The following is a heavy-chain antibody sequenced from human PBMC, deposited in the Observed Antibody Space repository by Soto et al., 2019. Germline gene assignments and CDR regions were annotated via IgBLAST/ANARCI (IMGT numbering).Heavy chain of an antibody. V-gene: IGHV4-39*01. CDR3: ARQAPVSTSGIYYYYGMDV. CDR2: IYYSGST. CDR1: GGSISSSSYY. D-gene: IGHD2-2*01. Sequence: QLQLQESGPGLVKPSETLSLTCTVSGGSISSSSYYWGWIRQPPGKGLEWIGSIYYSGSTYYNPSLKSRVTISVDTSKNQFSLKLSSVTAADTAVYYCARQAPVSTSGIYYYYGMDVWGQGTTVTVSS. J-gene: IGHJ6*02.